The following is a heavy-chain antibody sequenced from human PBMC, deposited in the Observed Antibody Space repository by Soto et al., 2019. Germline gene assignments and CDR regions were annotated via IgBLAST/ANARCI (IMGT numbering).Heavy chain of an antibody. J-gene: IGHJ4*02. D-gene: IGHD6-19*01. Sequence: GGSLRLSCAASGFTVSSNYMSWVRQAPGKGLEWVSVIYSGGSTYYADSVKGRFTISRHNSKNTLYLQMNSLRAEDTAVYYCARESGPAIYSSGGRGYFDYWGQGTLVTVSS. V-gene: IGHV3-53*04. CDR1: GFTVSSNY. CDR3: ARESGPAIYSSGGRGYFDY. CDR2: IYSGGST.